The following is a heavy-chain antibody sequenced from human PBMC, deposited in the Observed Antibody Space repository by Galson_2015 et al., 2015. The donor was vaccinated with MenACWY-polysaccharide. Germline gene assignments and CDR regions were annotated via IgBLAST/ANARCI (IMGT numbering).Heavy chain of an antibody. CDR1: GYTFSRYP. D-gene: IGHD2/OR15-2a*01. V-gene: IGHV1-3*01. CDR3: ARHVIGGGYFDY. Sequence: SVKASCKASGYTFSRYPIHWVRQAPGQRFEWVGWITGGNGDTKYSEKLQGRVSITKDTSANTVYMELSSLTYEDTAVVYCARHVIGGGYFDYWGQGTLVTVSS. J-gene: IGHJ4*02. CDR2: ITGGNGDT.